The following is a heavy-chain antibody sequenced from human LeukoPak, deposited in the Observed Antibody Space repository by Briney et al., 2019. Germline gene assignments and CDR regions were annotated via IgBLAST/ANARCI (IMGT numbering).Heavy chain of an antibody. CDR2: IYTSGST. Sequence: PSETLSLTCTVSGGSISSYYWSWIRQPAGKGLEWIGRIYTSGSTNYNPSLKSRVTISVDTSKNQFSLKLNSVTAADTAMYYCARPKSGSTLDAFDIWGQGTMVTVSS. D-gene: IGHD3-10*01. V-gene: IGHV4-4*07. J-gene: IGHJ3*02. CDR3: ARPKSGSTLDAFDI. CDR1: GGSISSYY.